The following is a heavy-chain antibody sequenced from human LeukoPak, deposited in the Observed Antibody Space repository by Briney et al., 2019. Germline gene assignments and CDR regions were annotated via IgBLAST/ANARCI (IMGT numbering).Heavy chain of an antibody. J-gene: IGHJ5*02. CDR3: AREKRIAVAYDP. D-gene: IGHD6-19*01. CDR1: GGTFSSYA. Sequence: SVKVSCKASGGTFSSYAISWVRQAPGQGLEWMGGIIPIFGTANYAQKFQGRVTITADKSTSTAYMELSSLRSEDTAVYYCAREKRIAVAYDPWGQGTLVTVSS. CDR2: IIPIFGTA. V-gene: IGHV1-69*06.